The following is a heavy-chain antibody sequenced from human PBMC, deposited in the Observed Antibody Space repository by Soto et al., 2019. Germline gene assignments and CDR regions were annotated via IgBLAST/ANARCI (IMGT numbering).Heavy chain of an antibody. V-gene: IGHV4-34*01. CDR2: INHSGST. J-gene: IGHJ5*02. CDR1: GGSFSGYY. Sequence: SETLSLTCAVYGGSFSGYYWSWIRQPPGKGLEWIGEINHSGSTNYNPSLKSRVTISVGTSKNQFSLKLSSVTAADTAVYYCARGRKTQNWFDPWGQGTLVTVSS. CDR3: ARGRKTQNWFDP.